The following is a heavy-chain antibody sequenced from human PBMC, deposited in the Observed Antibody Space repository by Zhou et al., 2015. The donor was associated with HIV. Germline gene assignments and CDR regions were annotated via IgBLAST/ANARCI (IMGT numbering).Heavy chain of an antibody. V-gene: IGHV3-48*03. J-gene: IGHJ4*02. CDR1: GFTFDDYA. Sequence: EVQLVESGGGLVQPGRSLRLSCAASGFTFDDYAMHWVRQAPGKGLEWLSYISSAGVTIYYAASVKGRFTISRDNAKNSLYLQMNSLRVEDTAVYYCVRYRSNYLDYWGQGTLVTVSS. CDR2: ISSAGVTI. CDR3: VRYRSNYLDY. D-gene: IGHD6-19*01.